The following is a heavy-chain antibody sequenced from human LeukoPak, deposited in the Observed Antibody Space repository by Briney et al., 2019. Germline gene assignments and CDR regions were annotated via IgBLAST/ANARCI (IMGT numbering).Heavy chain of an antibody. Sequence: PGGSLRLSCAASGFTFSSYAISWVRQAPGQGLEWMGRIIPIFGTANYAQKFQGRVTITTDESTSTAYMELSSLRSEDTAVYYCAREAYNWNYFDYWGQGTLVTVSS. CDR3: AREAYNWNYFDY. D-gene: IGHD1-20*01. V-gene: IGHV1-69*05. CDR1: GFTFSSYA. CDR2: IIPIFGTA. J-gene: IGHJ4*02.